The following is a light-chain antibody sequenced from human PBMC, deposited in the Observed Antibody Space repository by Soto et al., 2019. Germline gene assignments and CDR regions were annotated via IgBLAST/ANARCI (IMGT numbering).Light chain of an antibody. CDR2: AAS. Sequence: DIRMTQSPSTLSASVGDRVTITCRASQTVNGWLAWYQQKPGKAPKLLIYAASNLESGVPSRFSGSGSASEFTLTISSLQPDDSATYYCQHYNSNPWTFGQGTKV. V-gene: IGKV1-5*01. CDR3: QHYNSNPWT. J-gene: IGKJ1*01. CDR1: QTVNGW.